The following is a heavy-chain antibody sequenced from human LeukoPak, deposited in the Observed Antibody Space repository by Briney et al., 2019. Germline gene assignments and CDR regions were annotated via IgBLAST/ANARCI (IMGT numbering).Heavy chain of an antibody. CDR1: GGSISSYY. Sequence: SETLSLTCTVSGGSISSYYWSWIRQPPGKGLEWIGYIYYSGSTNYNPSLKSRVTISVDTSKNQFSLKLSSVTAADTAVYYCARGRLYGAVAGWGDWFDPWGQGTLVTVSS. CDR3: ARGRLYGAVAGWGDWFDP. D-gene: IGHD6-19*01. CDR2: IYYSGST. V-gene: IGHV4-59*01. J-gene: IGHJ5*02.